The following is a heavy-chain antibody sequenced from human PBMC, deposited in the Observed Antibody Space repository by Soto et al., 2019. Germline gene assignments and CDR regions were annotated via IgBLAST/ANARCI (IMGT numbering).Heavy chain of an antibody. CDR3: ATSPIAVAGSRNGGLKGN. V-gene: IGHV3-11*06. Sequence: QVQLVESGGGLVKPGGSLRLSCAASGFTFSDYYMSWIRQAPGKGLEWVSYISSSSSYTNYADSVKGRFTISRDNAKNSLYLQMNSLRAEDTAVYYCATSPIAVAGSRNGGLKGNWGQGTLVTVSS. J-gene: IGHJ4*02. D-gene: IGHD6-19*01. CDR1: GFTFSDYY. CDR2: ISSSSSYT.